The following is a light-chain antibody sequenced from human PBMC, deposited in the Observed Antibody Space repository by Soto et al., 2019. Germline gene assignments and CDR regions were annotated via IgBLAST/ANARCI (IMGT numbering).Light chain of an antibody. CDR1: QSISNNS. V-gene: IGKV3-20*01. CDR3: QWYGIAPPEYT. Sequence: ETVLTQSPGTLSLSPGERATLSCSAGQSISNNSLSWYQQNPGQAPGLLIHYASNRATGIPDRFSGSGSGTDFTLTISRLEPEDFAVYYCQWYGIAPPEYTFGQGTMLEI. CDR2: YAS. J-gene: IGKJ2*01.